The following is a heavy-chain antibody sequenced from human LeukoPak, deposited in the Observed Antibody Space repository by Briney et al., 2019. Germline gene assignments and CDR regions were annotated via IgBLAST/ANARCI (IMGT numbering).Heavy chain of an antibody. CDR2: ITPIFGTA. CDR3: ARRVWYQEEVVRFDY. CDR1: GGTFSSYA. V-gene: IGHV1-69*13. J-gene: IGHJ4*02. Sequence: SVKVSCKASGGTFSSYAISWVRQAPGQGLEWMGGITPIFGTANYAQKFQGRVTITADESTSTAYMELSSLRSEDTAVYYCARRVWYQEEVVRFDYWGQGTLVTVSS. D-gene: IGHD2-15*01.